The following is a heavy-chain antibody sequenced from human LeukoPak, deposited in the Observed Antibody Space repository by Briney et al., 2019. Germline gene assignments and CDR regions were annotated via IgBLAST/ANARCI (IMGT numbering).Heavy chain of an antibody. J-gene: IGHJ4*02. CDR1: GFTFSTYG. V-gene: IGHV3-30*02. CDR2: IRYDGNYK. CDR3: AKAAEWLRSPFDY. D-gene: IGHD5-12*01. Sequence: GGSLRLSCAASGFTFSTYGLHWVRQAPGKGLEWVTFIRYDGNYKYYADSVKGRFTISRDNSKNTLYLQMNNLRADDTAVYYCAKAAEWLRSPFDYWGQGTLVTVSS.